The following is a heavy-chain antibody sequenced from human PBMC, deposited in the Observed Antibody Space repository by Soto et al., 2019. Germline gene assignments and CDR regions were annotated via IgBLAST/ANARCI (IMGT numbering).Heavy chain of an antibody. D-gene: IGHD3-16*01. J-gene: IGHJ6*02. CDR2: ISGSGGST. CDR3: AKDMTAPRMKYGMDV. CDR1: GFTFSSYA. V-gene: IGHV3-23*01. Sequence: PGGSLRLSCAASGFTFSSYAMSWVRQAPGKGLEWVSAISGSGGSTYYADSVKGRFTISRDNSKNTLYLQMNSLRAEDTAVYYCAKDMTAPRMKYGMDVWGQGTTVTVSS.